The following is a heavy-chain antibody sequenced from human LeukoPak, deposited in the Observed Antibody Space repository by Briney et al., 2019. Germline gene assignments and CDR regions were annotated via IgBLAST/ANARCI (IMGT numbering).Heavy chain of an antibody. CDR1: GFTFSSYA. J-gene: IGHJ6*02. CDR3: AKRRVAKSSGSYLTYYYGMDV. Sequence: PGGSLRLSCAASGFTFSSYAMSWVRQAPGKGLEWVSAISGSGGSTYYADSVKGRFTISRDNSKNTLYLQMNSLRAEDTAVYYCAKRRVAKSSGSYLTYYYGMDVWGQGTTVTVSS. CDR2: ISGSGGST. V-gene: IGHV3-23*01. D-gene: IGHD1-26*01.